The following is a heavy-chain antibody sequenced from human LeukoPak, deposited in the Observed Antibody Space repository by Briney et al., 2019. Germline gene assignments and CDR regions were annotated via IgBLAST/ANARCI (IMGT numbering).Heavy chain of an antibody. V-gene: IGHV3-74*01. CDR2: INSDGSST. CDR1: GFTFSSYW. J-gene: IGHJ6*02. D-gene: IGHD3-22*01. CDR3: ATYYYYSSGLDV. Sequence: QPGRSLRLSCAASGFTFSSYWMHWVRQAPGKGLVWVSRINSDGSSTSYADSVKGRFTISRDNAKNTLYLQMNSLRAEDTAVYYCATYYYYSSGLDVWGQGTTVTVSS.